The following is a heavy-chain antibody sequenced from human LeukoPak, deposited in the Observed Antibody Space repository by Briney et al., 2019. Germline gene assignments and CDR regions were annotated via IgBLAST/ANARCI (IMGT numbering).Heavy chain of an antibody. CDR1: GFTFDDYA. V-gene: IGHV3-9*01. Sequence: GGSLRLSCAASGFTFDDYAMHWVRQAPGKGLEWVSGISWNSGSIGYADSVKGRFTISRDNAKNSLYLQMNSLRAEDTALYYCAKDIQGSLPLGDAFDIWGQGTMVTVSS. CDR2: ISWNSGSI. J-gene: IGHJ3*02. CDR3: AKDIQGSLPLGDAFDI. D-gene: IGHD1-26*01.